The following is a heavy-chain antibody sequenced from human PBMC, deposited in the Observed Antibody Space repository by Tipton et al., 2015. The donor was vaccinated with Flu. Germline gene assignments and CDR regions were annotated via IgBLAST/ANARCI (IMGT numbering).Heavy chain of an antibody. D-gene: IGHD2-15*01. CDR3: ARDVFGGSCYPTCGMDV. V-gene: IGHV4-4*02. J-gene: IGHJ6*02. CDR2: IHHSGST. CDR1: GDSISSNYW. Sequence: TLSLTCAVSGDSISSNYWCSWVRQPPGKGLEWIGEIHHSGSTNYNPSLKSRLIISVDKSKNHFSLRLSSVTAADTAVYYCARDVFGGSCYPTCGMDVWGPGTMVTVSS.